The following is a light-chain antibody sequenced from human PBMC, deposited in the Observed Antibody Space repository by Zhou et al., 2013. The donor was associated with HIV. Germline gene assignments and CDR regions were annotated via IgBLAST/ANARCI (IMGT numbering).Light chain of an antibody. J-gene: IGKJ1*01. CDR2: GAS. Sequence: EIVLIQSPATLSLSPGETATLSCRASQSVSTYLAWYQLKPGQSPRPLIYGASTRATGIPDRFSGSGSGTDFTLTISRLEPEDFAMYYCQQYGSSPWTFGQGTQVEMK. CDR3: QQYGSSPWT. V-gene: IGKV3-20*01. CDR1: QSVSTY.